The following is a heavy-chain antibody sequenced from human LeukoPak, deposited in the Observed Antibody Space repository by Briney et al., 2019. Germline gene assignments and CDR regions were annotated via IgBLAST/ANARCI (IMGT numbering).Heavy chain of an antibody. D-gene: IGHD2-21*02. J-gene: IGHJ4*02. CDR2: IRYDGSNK. V-gene: IGHV3-30*02. CDR1: GFTFSSYT. CDR3: ARTLAYCGGDCYPTAYFDY. Sequence: GGSLRLSCAASGFTFSSYTMNWVRQAPGKGLEWVAFIRYDGSNKYYADSVKGRFTISRDNSKNTLYLQMNSLRAEDTAVYYCARTLAYCGGDCYPTAYFDYWGQGTLVTVSS.